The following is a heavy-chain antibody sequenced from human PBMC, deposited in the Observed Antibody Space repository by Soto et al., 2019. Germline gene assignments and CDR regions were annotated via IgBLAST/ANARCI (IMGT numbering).Heavy chain of an antibody. V-gene: IGHV1-18*04. CDR3: ARDFGVVVTARVFYY. J-gene: IGHJ4*01. CDR2: ISAYNGNT. CDR1: GYTFTSYG. Sequence: ASVKVSCKASGYTFTSYGISWVRQAPGQGLEWMGWISAYNGNTNYAQKLQGRVTMTTDTSTSTAYMELRSLISDDTALYYCARDFGVVVTARVFYYWGQGTMVTVSS. D-gene: IGHD2-2*01.